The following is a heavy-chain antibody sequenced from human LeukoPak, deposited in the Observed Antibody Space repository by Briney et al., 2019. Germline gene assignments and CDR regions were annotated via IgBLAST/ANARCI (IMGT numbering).Heavy chain of an antibody. D-gene: IGHD2-2*03. V-gene: IGHV1-18*01. J-gene: IGHJ4*02. CDR2: ISVYNGNT. Sequence: GASVKVSCKTSAYTFASHGISWVRQALGQGLEWMGWISVYNGNTNCAQKLQGRVTMTTDTSTNTAYMELRSLRSDDTAMYYCAYGYCSTTNCRSDYWGQGTLVTVSS. CDR3: AYGYCSTTNCRSDY. CDR1: AYTFASHG.